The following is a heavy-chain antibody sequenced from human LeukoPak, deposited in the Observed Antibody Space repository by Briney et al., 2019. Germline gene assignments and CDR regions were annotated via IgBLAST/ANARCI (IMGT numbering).Heavy chain of an antibody. V-gene: IGHV3-23*01. J-gene: IGHJ4*01. CDR1: GFTFTSHD. CDR3: AKVTWGSVGDDH. Sequence: PGGSLRLSCAASGFTFTSHDINWVRQAPGMGLEWVSAISHNGGTQYADSVKGRFTISRDISRSTVYLNSLRAEDTAVYHCAKVTWGSVGDDHWGQGTPVTVSS. D-gene: IGHD3-16*01. CDR2: ISHNGGT.